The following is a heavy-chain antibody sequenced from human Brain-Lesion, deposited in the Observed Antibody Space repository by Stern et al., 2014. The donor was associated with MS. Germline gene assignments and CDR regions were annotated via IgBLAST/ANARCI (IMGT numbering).Heavy chain of an antibody. CDR2: IYQSGSP. Sequence: VQLVESGPGLVKPSGTLSLTCAVSGASISNTQWWTWVRQSPGKGLEWIGEIYQSGSPTYNPSLRSRVTISVDRSKNSFSLKLNSVTAADTAVYYCARDPRRGGLSGYYHGMDVWGQGTTVTVSS. CDR3: ARDPRRGGLSGYYHGMDV. CDR1: GASISNTQW. J-gene: IGHJ6*02. V-gene: IGHV4-4*02. D-gene: IGHD3-10*01.